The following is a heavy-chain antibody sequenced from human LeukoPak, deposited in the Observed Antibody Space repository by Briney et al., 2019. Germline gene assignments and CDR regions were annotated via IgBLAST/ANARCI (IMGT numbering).Heavy chain of an antibody. CDR2: IYYTGSA. J-gene: IGHJ3*02. V-gene: IGHV4-59*11. CDR1: GGSLSNLY. CDR3: ARGSITVVPAFDI. Sequence: SETLSLTCTVSGGSLSNLYWSWIRQTPGQGLEWIGCIYYTGSANYNPSLRSRGTISVDTSKNQFSLKLTSVTAADTAVYYCARGSITVVPAFDIWGQGTMVTVSS. D-gene: IGHD4-23*01.